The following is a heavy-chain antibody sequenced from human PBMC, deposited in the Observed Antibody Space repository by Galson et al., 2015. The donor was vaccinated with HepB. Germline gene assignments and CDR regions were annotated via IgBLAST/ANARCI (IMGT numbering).Heavy chain of an antibody. CDR2: IWYYGSNK. V-gene: IGHV3-33*01. CDR3: AMGEVGATLLGSGPYYFDY. CDR1: GFTFSSYG. D-gene: IGHD1-26*01. Sequence: SLRLSCAASGFTFSSYGMHWVRQAPGKGLEWVAVIWYYGSNKYYADSVKGRFTISRDNSKNTLYLQMNSLRAEDTAVYYCAMGEVGATLLGSGPYYFDYWGQGTLVTVSS. J-gene: IGHJ4*02.